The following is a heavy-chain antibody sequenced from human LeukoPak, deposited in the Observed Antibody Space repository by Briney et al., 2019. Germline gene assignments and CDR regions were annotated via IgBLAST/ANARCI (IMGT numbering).Heavy chain of an antibody. CDR1: GGSISSYY. CDR3: ARSFHSMIWFDP. D-gene: IGHD3-16*01. CDR2: IYYSGST. Sequence: SETLSLTCTVSGGSISSYYWSWIRQPPGKGLEWIGYIYYSGSTNYNPSLKSRVTISVDTSKNQFSLKLSSVTAADTAVYYCARSFHSMIWFDPWGQGTLVTVSS. J-gene: IGHJ5*02. V-gene: IGHV4-59*01.